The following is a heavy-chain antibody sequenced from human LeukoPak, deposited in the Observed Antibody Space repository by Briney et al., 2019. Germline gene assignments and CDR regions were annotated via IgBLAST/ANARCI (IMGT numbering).Heavy chain of an antibody. Sequence: SEPLSLTCTVSGGSISSYYWSWIRQPPGKGLEWIGYIYTSGSTNYNPSLKSRVTISVDTSKNQFSLKLSSVTAADTAVYYCAGLRYYYDSSGYASDAFDIWGQGTMVTVSS. CDR2: IYTSGST. CDR1: GGSISSYY. J-gene: IGHJ3*02. D-gene: IGHD3-22*01. CDR3: AGLRYYYDSSGYASDAFDI. V-gene: IGHV4-4*09.